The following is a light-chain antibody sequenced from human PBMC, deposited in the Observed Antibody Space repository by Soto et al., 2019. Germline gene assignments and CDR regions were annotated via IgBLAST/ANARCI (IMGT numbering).Light chain of an antibody. CDR3: QQYNDWLT. J-gene: IGKJ4*01. V-gene: IGKV3-15*01. CDR1: QSVNGN. CDR2: GTS. Sequence: EIVMTQSPATLSVSPGERATLSCRASQSVNGNLAWYQQNPGQAPRPLIYGTSTRATGIPDRFSGSGSGTEFTLTITSLQSEDFAVYYCQQYNDWLTFGGGTKVEIK.